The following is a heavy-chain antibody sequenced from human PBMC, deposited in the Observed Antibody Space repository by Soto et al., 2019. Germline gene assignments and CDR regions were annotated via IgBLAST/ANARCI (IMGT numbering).Heavy chain of an antibody. V-gene: IGHV3-30-3*01. CDR3: ARDKSRTFGGVITS. Sequence: QVQLVESGGGVVQPGRSLRLSCAASGFTFSSYAMHWVRQAPGKGLEWVAVISYDGSNKYYADSVKGRFTISRDNSKNTLYLPMNSLRGEDTAVYYCARDKSRTFGGVITSWGQGTLVTASS. CDR2: ISYDGSNK. CDR1: GFTFSSYA. J-gene: IGHJ5*02. D-gene: IGHD3-16*02.